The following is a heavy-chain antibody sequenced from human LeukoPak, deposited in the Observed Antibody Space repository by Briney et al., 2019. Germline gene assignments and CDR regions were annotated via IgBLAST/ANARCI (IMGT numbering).Heavy chain of an antibody. V-gene: IGHV4-34*01. Sequence: SETLSLTCAVYGGSFSGYYWSWIRQPPGQGLEWIGEINHSGSTNYNPSLKSRVTISVDTSKNQFSLKLSSVTAADTAVYYCAREAQKYCSGGSCYGPGDYWGQGTLVTVSS. J-gene: IGHJ4*02. CDR1: GGSFSGYY. CDR2: INHSGST. CDR3: AREAQKYCSGGSCYGPGDY. D-gene: IGHD2-15*01.